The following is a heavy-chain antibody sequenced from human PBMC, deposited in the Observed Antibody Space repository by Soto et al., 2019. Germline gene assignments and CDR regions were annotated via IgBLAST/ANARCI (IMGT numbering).Heavy chain of an antibody. J-gene: IGHJ4*02. Sequence: GGSLRLSCAASGFTFSSYAMSWVRQAPGKGLEWVANIKQDGSEKYYVDSVKGRFTISRDNAKNSLYLKMNSLRAEDTAVYYCARVTRFLEWLLPTNFDYWGQGTLVTVSS. CDR3: ARVTRFLEWLLPTNFDY. V-gene: IGHV3-7*02. D-gene: IGHD3-3*01. CDR2: IKQDGSEK. CDR1: GFTFSSYA.